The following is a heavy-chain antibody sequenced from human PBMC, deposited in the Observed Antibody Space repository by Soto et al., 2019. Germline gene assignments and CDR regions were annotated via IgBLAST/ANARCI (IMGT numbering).Heavy chain of an antibody. CDR2: FYYTGTT. Sequence: RSETLSLTCTVSGASLSSVSYYWSWIRQPPGKGLEWIGYFYYTGTTKYNPSLESRVTISADTSKNQFSLNLTSVTAADTAVYYCARISYWVKDYWGQGALVTVSS. CDR3: ARISYWVKDY. V-gene: IGHV4-61*01. J-gene: IGHJ4*02. D-gene: IGHD2-8*02. CDR1: GASLSSVSYY.